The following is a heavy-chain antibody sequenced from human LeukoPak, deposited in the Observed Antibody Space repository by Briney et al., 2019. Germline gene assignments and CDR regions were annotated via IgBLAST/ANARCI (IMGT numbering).Heavy chain of an antibody. CDR3: ARLYSNTFDY. CDR1: GGSISGFY. V-gene: IGHV4-59*08. Sequence: SETLSLTCTASGGSISGFYWSWIRQPPGKGLECIGYIYYSGSTKYNPSLKSRVTISVDTSKNQFSLKLSSVTAADTAVYYCARLYSNTFDYWGQGTLVTVSS. CDR2: IYYSGST. J-gene: IGHJ4*02. D-gene: IGHD4-11*01.